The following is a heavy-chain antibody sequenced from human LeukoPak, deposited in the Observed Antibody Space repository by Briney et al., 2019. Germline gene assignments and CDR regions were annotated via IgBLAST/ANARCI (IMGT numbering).Heavy chain of an antibody. V-gene: IGHV3-23*01. Sequence: GGSLRLPCAASGFTFSSYAMSWVRQAPGKGLEWVSAISGSGGSTYYADSVKGRFTISRDNSKNTLYLQMNSLRGEDTAVYYCAKCSSKWEPYFDYWGQGTLVTVSS. D-gene: IGHD1-26*01. CDR1: GFTFSSYA. J-gene: IGHJ4*02. CDR2: ISGSGGST. CDR3: AKCSSKWEPYFDY.